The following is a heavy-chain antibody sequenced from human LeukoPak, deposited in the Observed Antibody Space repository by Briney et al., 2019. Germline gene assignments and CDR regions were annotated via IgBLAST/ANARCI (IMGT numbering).Heavy chain of an antibody. Sequence: ASVKVSCKVSGYTFTDYYMHWVQQAPGKGLEWMGLVDPEDGETIYAEKFQGRVTITADTSTDTAYMELSSLRSEDTAVYYCAKESPYDSSGLRKYYFDYWGQGTLVTVSS. CDR1: GYTFTDYY. J-gene: IGHJ4*02. D-gene: IGHD3-22*01. CDR3: AKESPYDSSGLRKYYFDY. CDR2: VDPEDGET. V-gene: IGHV1-69-2*01.